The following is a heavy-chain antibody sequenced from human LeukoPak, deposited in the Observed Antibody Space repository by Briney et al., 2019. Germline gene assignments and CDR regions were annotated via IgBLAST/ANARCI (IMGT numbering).Heavy chain of an antibody. V-gene: IGHV4/OR15-8*01. Sequence: SETLSLTCVVSGGSVSSSNWWSWVRQPPGKGLEWIGELYHSGSRNYNPSLKSRVTISVDTSKNQFSLKLSSVTAADTAVYYCARSTSGWYYFDYWGQGTLVTVSS. J-gene: IGHJ4*02. CDR2: LYHSGSR. CDR3: ARSTSGWYYFDY. D-gene: IGHD6-19*01. CDR1: GGSVSSSNW.